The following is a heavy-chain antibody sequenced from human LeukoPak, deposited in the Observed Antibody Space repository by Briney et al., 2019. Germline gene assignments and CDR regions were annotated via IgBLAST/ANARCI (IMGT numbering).Heavy chain of an antibody. J-gene: IGHJ4*02. CDR2: ISAYNGNT. V-gene: IGHV1-18*04. CDR1: GYTFTSYG. Sequence: ASVKVSCKASGYTFTSYGISWVRQAPGQGLEWIGWISAYNGNTNDAQKLHGRVTMTTDTSTSTAYMELRSLRSDDTAVYNCARGGRVRGVIRPFDYWGQRTLVTVSP. D-gene: IGHD3-10*01. CDR3: ARGGRVRGVIRPFDY.